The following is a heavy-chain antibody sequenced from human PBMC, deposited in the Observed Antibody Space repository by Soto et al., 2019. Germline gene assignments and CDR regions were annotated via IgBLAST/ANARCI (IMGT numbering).Heavy chain of an antibody. J-gene: IGHJ5*02. V-gene: IGHV1-69*06. D-gene: IGHD2-15*01. Sequence: VKVSCKASGGTFSSYAISWVRQAPGQGLEWMGGIIPIFGTANYAQKFQGRVTITADKSTSTAYMELSSLRSEDTAVYYCARGPATVYNWFDPWGQGTLVTVSS. CDR2: IIPIFGTA. CDR3: ARGPATVYNWFDP. CDR1: GGTFSSYA.